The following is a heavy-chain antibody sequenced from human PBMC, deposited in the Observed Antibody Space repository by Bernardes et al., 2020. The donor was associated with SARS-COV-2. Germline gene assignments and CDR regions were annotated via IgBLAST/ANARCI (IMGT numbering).Heavy chain of an antibody. V-gene: IGHV4-34*01. D-gene: IGHD3-10*01. CDR3: ARGFTGVIITYYYHGMDV. J-gene: IGHJ6*01. Sequence: SQTLSLTCAVFGGCFSACYWIRMRQCPGMGLQSIGEINQSGRTNYNSSIKSRLTISLDTSKNQFSLKLRSVTVTDTAVYYCARGFTGVIITYYYHGMDVWGRGTAVSVSP. CDR1: GGCFSACY. CDR2: INQSGRT.